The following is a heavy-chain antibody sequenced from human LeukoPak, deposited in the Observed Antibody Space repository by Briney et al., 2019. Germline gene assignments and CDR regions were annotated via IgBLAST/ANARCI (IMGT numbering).Heavy chain of an antibody. Sequence: GGSLRLSCAASGFTFDDYGMSWVRQAPGKGLEWVSGINWNGGSTGYADSVKGRFTISRDNAKNSLYLQMNSLRAEDTALYHCARVYPYYYDSSGYSEAGYFDYWGQGTLVTVSS. CDR3: ARVYPYYYDSSGYSEAGYFDY. V-gene: IGHV3-20*01. CDR2: INWNGGST. J-gene: IGHJ4*02. D-gene: IGHD3-22*01. CDR1: GFTFDDYG.